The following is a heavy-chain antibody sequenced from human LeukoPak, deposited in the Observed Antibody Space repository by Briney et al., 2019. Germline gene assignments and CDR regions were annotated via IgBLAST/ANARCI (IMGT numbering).Heavy chain of an antibody. CDR1: GFTFNSYG. D-gene: IGHD6-13*01. Sequence: PGGSLRLSCAASGFTFNSYGMHWVRQAPGKGLEWVAVIWYDGSNKYYVDSVKGRFTIPRDNAKNTLYLQMNSLRVEDTAVYYCARPAGSSSANWLDPWGQGALVTVSS. CDR2: IWYDGSNK. V-gene: IGHV3-33*01. CDR3: ARPAGSSSANWLDP. J-gene: IGHJ5*02.